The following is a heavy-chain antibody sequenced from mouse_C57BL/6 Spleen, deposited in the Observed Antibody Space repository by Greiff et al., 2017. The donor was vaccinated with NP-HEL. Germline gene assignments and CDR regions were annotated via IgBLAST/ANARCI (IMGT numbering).Heavy chain of an antibody. CDR3: TTAYDYFDY. Sequence: VQLKESGAELVRPGASVKLSCTASGFNIKDDYMHWVKQRPEQGLEWIGWIDPENGDTEYASKFQGKATITADTSSTTAYLQLSSLTSEDTAVYYCTTAYDYFDYWGQGTTLTVSS. V-gene: IGHV14-4*01. J-gene: IGHJ2*01. D-gene: IGHD2-4*01. CDR2: IDPENGDT. CDR1: GFNIKDDY.